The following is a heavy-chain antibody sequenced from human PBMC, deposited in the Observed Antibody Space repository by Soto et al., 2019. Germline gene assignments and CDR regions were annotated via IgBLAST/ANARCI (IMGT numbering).Heavy chain of an antibody. Sequence: ASVTVSCKASGYTFTVYYMHWVLQAPVQGLDWMGWINPNSGGTNYAQKFQGRVTMTRDTSISTAYMELSRLRSDDTAVYYCARDPPVTFGGVIADDAFDIWGQGTMVTVSS. D-gene: IGHD3-16*02. CDR1: GYTFTVYY. CDR2: INPNSGGT. CDR3: ARDPPVTFGGVIADDAFDI. V-gene: IGHV1-2*02. J-gene: IGHJ3*02.